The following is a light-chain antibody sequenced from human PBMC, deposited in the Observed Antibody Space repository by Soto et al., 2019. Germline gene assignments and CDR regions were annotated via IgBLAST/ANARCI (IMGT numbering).Light chain of an antibody. CDR2: GAS. V-gene: IGKV3-20*01. CDR1: QSVSSTY. CDR3: QQDDSSPLT. J-gene: IGKJ4*01. Sequence: EIVLTQSPGTLSVSPGERATLSCRASQSVSSTYLAWYQQKPGQAPRLLIYGASSRATGSPDRFSGSGSGTDLTLTISRLEPEDFAVFYCQQDDSSPLTFGGGTKVEIK.